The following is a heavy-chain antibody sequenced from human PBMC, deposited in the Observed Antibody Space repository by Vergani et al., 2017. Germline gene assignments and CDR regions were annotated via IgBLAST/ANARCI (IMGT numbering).Heavy chain of an antibody. V-gene: IGHV4-31*11. CDR3: TRVDTQVPATSHFNYMDV. J-gene: IGHJ6*03. Sequence: QVQLQESGPGVVKPSQTLSLTFAVSGGSISSGDHCWTWIRQRPGKGLEWIGYIFYSGTTYDNPSLRSRLTISVEPSQKQCSLKLRSVTAADTAVYYCTRVDTQVPATSHFNYMDVWGKGTTVVVSS. CDR1: GGSISSGDHC. CDR2: IFYSGTT. D-gene: IGHD6-25*01.